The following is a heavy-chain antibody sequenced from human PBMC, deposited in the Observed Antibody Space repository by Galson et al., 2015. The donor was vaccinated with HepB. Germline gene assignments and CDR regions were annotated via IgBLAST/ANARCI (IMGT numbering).Heavy chain of an antibody. Sequence: SLRLSCAASGFTFSSYAMSWVRQAPGKGLEWVSAISGSGGSTYYADSVKGRFTISRDNSKNTLYLQMNSLKAEDTAVYYCAKGRHGDYANFDYWGQGTLVTVSS. J-gene: IGHJ4*02. D-gene: IGHD4-17*01. CDR2: ISGSGGST. CDR3: AKGRHGDYANFDY. V-gene: IGHV3-23*01. CDR1: GFTFSSYA.